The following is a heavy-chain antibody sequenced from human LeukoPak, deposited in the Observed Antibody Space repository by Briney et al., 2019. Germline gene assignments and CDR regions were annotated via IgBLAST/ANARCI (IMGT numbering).Heavy chain of an antibody. CDR2: ISASGGST. CDR3: AKVMKGSERLTMVRGVIIKTAGLYYMDV. D-gene: IGHD3-10*01. V-gene: IGHV3-23*01. CDR1: GFTLSSYA. Sequence: PGGSLRLSCAASGFTLSSYAMSWVRQAPGKGLEWVSSISASGGSTNYADSVKGRFTISRDNSKNTVYLQMNSLRAEDTAVYYCAKVMKGSERLTMVRGVIIKTAGLYYMDVWGKGTTDTVSS. J-gene: IGHJ6*03.